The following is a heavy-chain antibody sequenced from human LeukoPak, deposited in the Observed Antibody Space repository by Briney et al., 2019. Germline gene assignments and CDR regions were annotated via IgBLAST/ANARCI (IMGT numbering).Heavy chain of an antibody. V-gene: IGHV3-30-3*01. D-gene: IGHD6-19*01. CDR3: ARDRQWLAPFYGMDV. CDR2: ISYDGSNK. J-gene: IGHJ6*02. CDR1: GFTFSSYA. Sequence: GGSLRLSCAASGFTFSSYAMHWVRQAPGKGLEWVAVISYDGSNKYYADSVKGRFTISRDNSKNTLYLQMNSLRAEDTAVRYCARDRQWLAPFYGMDVWGQGTTVTVSS.